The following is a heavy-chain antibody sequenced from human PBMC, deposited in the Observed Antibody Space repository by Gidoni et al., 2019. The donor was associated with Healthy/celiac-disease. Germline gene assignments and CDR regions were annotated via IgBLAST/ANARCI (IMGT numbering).Heavy chain of an antibody. J-gene: IGHJ4*02. CDR2: ISYDGSNK. CDR3: ANLYYYDSSGYYIDY. V-gene: IGHV3-30*18. Sequence: QVQLVESGGGVVQPGRSLRLSCAASGFPFSRYGMHWVRQAPGKGLEWVAVISYDGSNKYYADSVKGRFTISRDNSKNTLYLQMNSLRAEDTAVYYCANLYYYDSSGYYIDYWGQGTLVTVSS. CDR1: GFPFSRYG. D-gene: IGHD3-22*01.